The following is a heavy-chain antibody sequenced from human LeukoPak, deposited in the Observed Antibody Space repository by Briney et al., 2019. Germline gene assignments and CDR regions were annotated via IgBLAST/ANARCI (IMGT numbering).Heavy chain of an antibody. CDR1: GFTFSSYA. CDR2: IYSGGST. V-gene: IGHV3-66*01. D-gene: IGHD6-13*01. CDR3: ARLAAAYYYYYYGMDV. J-gene: IGHJ6*02. Sequence: GSLRLSCAASGFTFSSYAMSWVRQAPGKGLEWVSVIYSGGSTYYADSVKGRFTISRDNSKNTLYLQMNSLRAEDTAVYYCARLAAAYYYYYYGMDVWGQGTTVTVSS.